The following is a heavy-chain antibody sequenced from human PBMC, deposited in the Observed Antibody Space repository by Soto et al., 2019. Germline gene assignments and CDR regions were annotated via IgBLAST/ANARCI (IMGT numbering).Heavy chain of an antibody. CDR3: AKDLRGVVIPDYYFDY. CDR1: GFTFSSYV. Sequence: EVQLLESGGGLVQPGGSLRLSCAASGFTFSSYVMSWVRQAPGKGLEWVSAISGSGGSTYYADSVKGRFTISRDNSKNTLYLQMNSLRAEDTAVYYCAKDLRGVVIPDYYFDYWGQGTLVTVSS. D-gene: IGHD3-22*01. CDR2: ISGSGGST. J-gene: IGHJ4*02. V-gene: IGHV3-23*01.